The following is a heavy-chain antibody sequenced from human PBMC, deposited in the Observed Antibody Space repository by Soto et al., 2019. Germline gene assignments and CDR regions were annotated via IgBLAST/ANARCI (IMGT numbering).Heavy chain of an antibody. CDR1: GFTFSSYG. CDR3: AKAHHIVATTFYYYYGMDV. V-gene: IGHV3-30*18. CDR2: ISYDGSNK. D-gene: IGHD5-12*01. J-gene: IGHJ6*02. Sequence: GGSLRLSCAASGFTFSSYGMHWVRQAPGKGLEWVAVISYDGSNKYYADSVKGRFTISRDNSKNTLYLQMNSLRAEDTAVYYCAKAHHIVATTFYYYYGMDVWGQGTTVTVSS.